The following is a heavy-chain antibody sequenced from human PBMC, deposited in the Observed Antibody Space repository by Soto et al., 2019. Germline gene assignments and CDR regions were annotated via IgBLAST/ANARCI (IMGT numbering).Heavy chain of an antibody. V-gene: IGHV4-61*01. J-gene: IGHJ5*02. CDR3: ARARAGYSYGYGDWFDP. CDR1: GGSVSSGSYY. CDR2: IYYSGST. D-gene: IGHD5-18*01. Sequence: PSETLSLTCTVSGGSVSSGSYYWSWIRQPPGKGLEWIGYIYYSGSTNCNPSLKSRVTISVDTSKNQFSLKLSSVTAADTAVYYCARARAGYSYGYGDWFDPWGQGTLVTVSS.